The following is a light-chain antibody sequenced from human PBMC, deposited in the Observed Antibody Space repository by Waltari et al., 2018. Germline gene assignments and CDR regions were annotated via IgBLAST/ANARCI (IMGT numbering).Light chain of an antibody. J-gene: IGLJ3*02. CDR3: CSYAGSSTWV. V-gene: IGLV2-23*01. CDR2: EGS. Sequence: QSALTQPASVSGSPGQSITISCTGTSSAVGSYNLVPWYRQLPGTAPKLMIYEGSKGPSGVSNRFSGSKSGNTASLTISGLQAEDEADYYCCSYAGSSTWVFGGGTKLTVL. CDR1: SSAVGSYNL.